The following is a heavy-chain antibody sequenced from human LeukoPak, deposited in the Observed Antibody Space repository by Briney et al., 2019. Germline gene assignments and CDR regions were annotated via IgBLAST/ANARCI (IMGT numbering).Heavy chain of an antibody. CDR1: GYTFTSYD. CDR3: ARGGYSSSWYYYYGMDV. CDR2: MNPNSGNT. Sequence: ASVKVSCKASGYTFTSYDINWVRQATGQGLEWMGWMNPNSGNTGYAQKFLGRVTMTRNTSISTAYMELSSLRSEDTAVYYCARGGYSSSWYYYYGMDVWGQGTTVTVSS. J-gene: IGHJ6*02. D-gene: IGHD6-13*01. V-gene: IGHV1-8*01.